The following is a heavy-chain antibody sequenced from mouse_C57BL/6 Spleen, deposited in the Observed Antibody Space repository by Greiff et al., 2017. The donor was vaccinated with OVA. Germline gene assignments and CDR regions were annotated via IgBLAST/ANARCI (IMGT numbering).Heavy chain of an antibody. Sequence: EVKLMESGGGLVKPGGSLKLSCAASGFTFSDYGMHWVRQAPEKGLEWVAYISRGSSTIYYTDTVKGRFTITRDNAKNTLFLQMTSLRSEDTAMYYGARPHAYGSGYYFDYWGQGTTLTVSA. D-gene: IGHD1-1*01. CDR3: ARPHAYGSGYYFDY. V-gene: IGHV5-17*01. CDR2: ISRGSSTI. J-gene: IGHJ2*01. CDR1: GFTFSDYG.